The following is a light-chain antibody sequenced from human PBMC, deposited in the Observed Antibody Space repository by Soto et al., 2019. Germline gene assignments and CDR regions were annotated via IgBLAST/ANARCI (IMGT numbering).Light chain of an antibody. CDR2: GAS. V-gene: IGKV1-6*01. Sequence: AIQMTQSPSSLSAPVGDRVTITCRASQDISDDVGWYQQTPGKAPKLLISGASRLQSGVPSRFSGSGSGAAFTLTITRLRPENSATYYCLQNHNYPRTFGQGTKVDIK. J-gene: IGKJ1*01. CDR1: QDISDD. CDR3: LQNHNYPRT.